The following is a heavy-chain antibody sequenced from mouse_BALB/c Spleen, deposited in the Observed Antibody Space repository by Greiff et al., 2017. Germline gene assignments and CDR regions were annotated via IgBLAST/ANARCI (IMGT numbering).Heavy chain of an antibody. CDR2: ISSGGGST. J-gene: IGHJ4*01. Sequence: EVKLQESGGGLVKPGGSLKLSCAASGFAFSSYDMSWVRQTPEKRLEWVAYISSGGGSTYYPDTVKGRFTISRDNAKNTLYLQMSSLKSEDTAMYYCARQAGYRDYYAMDYWGQGTSVTVSS. CDR1: GFAFSSYD. V-gene: IGHV5-12-1*01. D-gene: IGHD2-14*01. CDR3: ARQAGYRDYYAMDY.